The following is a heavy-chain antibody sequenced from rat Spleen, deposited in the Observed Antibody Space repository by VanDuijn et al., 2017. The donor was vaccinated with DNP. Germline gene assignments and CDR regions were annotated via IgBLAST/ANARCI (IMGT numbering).Heavy chain of an antibody. V-gene: IGHV3-3*01. D-gene: IGHD1-2*01. J-gene: IGHJ3*01. CDR1: GYSITTYR. CDR2: INNVGSA. Sequence: EVQLQESGPGLVKPSQSLSLTCSVTGYSITTYRWNWIRKFPGNKLEWMGYINNVGSATYNPSFKSRISITRDTSKNQFFLQGNSVTAEDTATYYCARSGTKAANWFTYWGQGTLVTVSS. CDR3: ARSGTKAANWFTY.